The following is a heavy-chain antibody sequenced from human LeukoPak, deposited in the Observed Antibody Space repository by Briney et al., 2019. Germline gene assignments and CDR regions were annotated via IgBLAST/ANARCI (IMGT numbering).Heavy chain of an antibody. D-gene: IGHD3-16*02. CDR1: GFTFSSYA. V-gene: IGHV3-23*01. CDR3: AKGAVAFGGVIVKPGDFYFDY. CDR2: ISGSGGST. J-gene: IGHJ4*02. Sequence: GSLRLSCAASGFTFSSYAMSWVRQAPGKGLEWVSAISGSGGSTYYADSVKGRFTISRDNSKNTLYLQMNSLRAEDTAVYYCAKGAVAFGGVIVKPGDFYFDYWGQGTLVTVSS.